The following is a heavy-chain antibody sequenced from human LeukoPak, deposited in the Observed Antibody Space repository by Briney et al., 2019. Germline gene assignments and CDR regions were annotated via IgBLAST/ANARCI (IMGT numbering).Heavy chain of an antibody. V-gene: IGHV4-34*01. CDR3: ARLDDSSGYYDWFDP. CDR1: GGSFSGYY. J-gene: IGHJ5*02. Sequence: SETQSLTCAVYGGSFSGYYWSWIRQPPGKGLEWIGEINHSGSTNYNPSLKSRVTISVDTSKNQFSLKLSSVTAADTAVYYCARLDDSSGYYDWFDPWGQGTLVTVSS. D-gene: IGHD3-22*01. CDR2: INHSGST.